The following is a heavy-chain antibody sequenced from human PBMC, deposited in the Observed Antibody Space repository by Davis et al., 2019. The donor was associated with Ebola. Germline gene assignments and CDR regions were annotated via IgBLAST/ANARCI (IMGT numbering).Heavy chain of an antibody. CDR3: ARERYSSSWPDY. V-gene: IGHV1-46*01. CDR2: INPSGGTT. Sequence: ASVPVSCKASGYTLRHNYIHWVRQAPGQGLEWMGIINPSGGTTSYAQKFQGRVTMTRDTSTSTVYMELSSLRSEDTAVYYCARERYSSSWPDYWGQGTLVTVSS. CDR1: GYTLRHNY. J-gene: IGHJ4*02. D-gene: IGHD6-13*01.